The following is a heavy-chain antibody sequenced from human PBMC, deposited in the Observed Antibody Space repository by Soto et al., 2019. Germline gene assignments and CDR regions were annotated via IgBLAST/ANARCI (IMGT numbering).Heavy chain of an antibody. Sequence: ASETLSLTCTVSGGSISSSSYYWGWIRQPPGKGLEWSGSIYYSGSTYYNPSLKSRVTISVDTSKNQFSLKLSSVTAADTAVYYCARYHSSSSSTSMIVGSRGPRDDDLNIWRQGTMVTAS. D-gene: IGHD3-22*01. V-gene: IGHV4-39*01. CDR1: GGSISSSSYY. CDR3: ARYHSSSSSTSMIVGSRGPRDDDLNI. J-gene: IGHJ3*02. CDR2: IYYSGST.